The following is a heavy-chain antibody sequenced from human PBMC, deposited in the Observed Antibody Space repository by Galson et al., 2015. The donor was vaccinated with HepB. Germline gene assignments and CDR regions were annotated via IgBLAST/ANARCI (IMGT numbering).Heavy chain of an antibody. CDR2: IRGSDDRP. J-gene: IGHJ4*02. CDR3: AAHTADGESTFDF. Sequence: SLRLSCAASGFAFSRYAMSWVRQAPGKGLEWVSAIRGSDDRPYFADSGKGRFSIFRDNSKNTLYLQLNSLRAEDTAVYYCAAHTADGESTFDFWGQGTLVTASS. D-gene: IGHD4-17*01. V-gene: IGHV3-23*01. CDR1: GFAFSRYA.